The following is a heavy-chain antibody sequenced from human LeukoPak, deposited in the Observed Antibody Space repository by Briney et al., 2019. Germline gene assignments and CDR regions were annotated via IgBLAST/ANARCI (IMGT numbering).Heavy chain of an antibody. V-gene: IGHV1-69*10. CDR1: GYTFIGYY. CDR3: AKDPVVNCSSTSCPVAPSDF. J-gene: IGHJ4*02. CDR2: IIPILGIA. Sequence: GASVKVSCKASGYTFIGYYIHWVRQAPGQGLEWMGRIIPILGIATYAQNFQGRVTITADKSTSTAYMELSSLRSEDTAVYYCAKDPVVNCSSTSCPVAPSDFWGQGTLVTVSS. D-gene: IGHD2-2*01.